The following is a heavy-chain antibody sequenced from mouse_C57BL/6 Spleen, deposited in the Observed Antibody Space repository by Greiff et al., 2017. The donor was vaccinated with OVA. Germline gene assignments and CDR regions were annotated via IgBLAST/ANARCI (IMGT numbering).Heavy chain of an antibody. D-gene: IGHD1-1*01. Sequence: EVKLMESGGGLVKPGGSLKLSCAASGFTFSSYAMSWVRQTPEKRLEWVATISDGGSYTYYPDNVKGRFTISRDNAKNNLYLQMSHLKSEDTAMYYCARASSYPYYFDYWGQGTTLTVSS. CDR2: ISDGGSYT. CDR3: ARASSYPYYFDY. J-gene: IGHJ2*01. V-gene: IGHV5-4*03. CDR1: GFTFSSYA.